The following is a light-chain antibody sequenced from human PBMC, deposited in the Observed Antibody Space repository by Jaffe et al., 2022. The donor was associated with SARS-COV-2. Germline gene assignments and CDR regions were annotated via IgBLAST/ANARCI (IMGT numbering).Light chain of an antibody. CDR1: SFNIGAGYD. Sequence: QSVLTQPPSVSGAPGQRVTISCTGSSFNIGAGYDVHWYQQLPGTAPKLLIYGYRNRPSGVPDRFSGSKSGTSASLAISGLQPEDEADYYCQSYDSSLSAWVFGGGTKLTVL. CDR3: QSYDSSLSAWV. V-gene: IGLV1-40*01. CDR2: GYR. J-gene: IGLJ3*02.